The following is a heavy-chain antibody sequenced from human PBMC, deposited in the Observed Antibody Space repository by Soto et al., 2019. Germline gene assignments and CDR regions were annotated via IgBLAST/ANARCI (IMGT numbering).Heavy chain of an antibody. Sequence: ASETLSISCFVSGDSINNTYWWSWVRQAPEKGLEWIGEIYHTGGRSYMPSLRGRITLSVPTSNEQFPQKLTSVTAADTAVYYCARAVYCTTANCWDDFYYFNIDVCVQVTVVT. CDR1: GDSINNTYW. CDR3: ARAVYCTTANCWDDFYYFNIDV. V-gene: IGHV4-4*02. J-gene: IGHJ6*01. D-gene: IGHD2-2*01. CDR2: IYHTGGR.